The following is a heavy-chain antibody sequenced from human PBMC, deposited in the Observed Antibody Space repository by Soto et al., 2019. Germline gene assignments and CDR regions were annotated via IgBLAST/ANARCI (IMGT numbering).Heavy chain of an antibody. CDR1: GGSISSYY. CDR3: AKEGSKDYYYYYAMDV. J-gene: IGHJ6*02. CDR2: IYYSGST. Sequence: QVQLQESGPGLVKPSETLSLTCTVSGGSISSYYWSWIRQPPGKGLEWIGYIYYSGSTNYNPSLKSRVTLSVXTXKXXFSLKLSSVTAADTAVYYCAKEGSKDYYYYYAMDVWGQGTTVTVSS. V-gene: IGHV4-59*01.